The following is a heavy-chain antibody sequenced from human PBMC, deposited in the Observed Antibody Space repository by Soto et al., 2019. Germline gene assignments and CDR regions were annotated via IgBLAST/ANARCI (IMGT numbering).Heavy chain of an antibody. Sequence: SETLSLTCTVSGGSISSYYWSWIRQPPGEGLEWIGYIYYSGSTNYNPSLKSRVTISVDTSKNQFSLKLSSVTAADTAVYYCAREYSSSSGYYFDYWGQGTLVTVSS. J-gene: IGHJ4*02. V-gene: IGHV4-59*01. CDR3: AREYSSSSGYYFDY. CDR2: IYYSGST. CDR1: GGSISSYY. D-gene: IGHD6-6*01.